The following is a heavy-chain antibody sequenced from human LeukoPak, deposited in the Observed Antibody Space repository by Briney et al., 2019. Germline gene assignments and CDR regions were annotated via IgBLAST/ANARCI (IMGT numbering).Heavy chain of an antibody. CDR1: GFTFSSYW. CDR3: ARVQRVAARPGSWFDP. V-gene: IGHV3-74*01. J-gene: IGHJ5*02. CDR2: INSDGSST. D-gene: IGHD6-6*01. Sequence: GGSLRLSCAASGFTFSSYWMHWVRQAPGKGLVWVSRINSDGSSTSYADSVKGRFTISRDNAKNALYLQMNSLRAEDTAVYYCARVQRVAARPGSWFDPWGQGTLVTVSS.